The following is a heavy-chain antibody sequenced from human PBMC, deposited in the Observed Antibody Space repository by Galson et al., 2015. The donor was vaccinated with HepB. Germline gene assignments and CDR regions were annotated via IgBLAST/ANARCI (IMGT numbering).Heavy chain of an antibody. CDR2: IKQDGSEK. CDR1: GFTFSNYW. J-gene: IGHJ6*03. V-gene: IGHV3-7*03. CDR3: ARDEAIWVAARLAGGDYYYYMDV. Sequence: SLRLSCAASGFTFSNYWMSWVRQAPGKGLEWVANIKQDGSEKYYVDSVKGRFTISRDNAKNSLYLQMNSLRAEDTAVYYCARDEAIWVAARLAGGDYYYYMDVWGKGTTVTVSS. D-gene: IGHD6-6*01.